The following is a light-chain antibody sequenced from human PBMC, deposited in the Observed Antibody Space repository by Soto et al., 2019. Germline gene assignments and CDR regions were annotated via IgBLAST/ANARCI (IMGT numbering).Light chain of an antibody. CDR3: QQYSIWRT. V-gene: IGKV3-15*01. CDR1: ESVSTN. CDR2: GAS. J-gene: IGKJ5*01. Sequence: EIVMPQSPATLSLSPGERATLSCRASESVSTNLAWYQQKAGQAPRLLIYGASTRATGIPARFSGIGSGTEFTLTISSLQSEDFAVYYCQQYSIWRTFGQGTLLEIK.